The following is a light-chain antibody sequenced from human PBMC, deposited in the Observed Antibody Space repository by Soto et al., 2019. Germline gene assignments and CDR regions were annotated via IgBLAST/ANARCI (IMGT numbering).Light chain of an antibody. CDR3: SSYTTSYFYV. CDR2: GVK. Sequence: QSVLTQPASVSGSPGQSITISCTGSGRDIGAYDYVSWYQQHPGKAPKLIIYGVKNRPSGVSNRFSASKSAFTASLTISGLQTEEEADYYCSSYTTSYFYVFGPGTKLTVL. J-gene: IGLJ1*01. V-gene: IGLV2-14*01. CDR1: GRDIGAYDY.